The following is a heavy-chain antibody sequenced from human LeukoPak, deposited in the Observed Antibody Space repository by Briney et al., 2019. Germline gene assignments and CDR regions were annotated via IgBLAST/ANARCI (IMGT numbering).Heavy chain of an antibody. J-gene: IGHJ4*02. CDR3: AREGIVGNFDY. CDR2: IYSGGST. V-gene: IGHV3-53*01. CDR1: GFTVSSNY. D-gene: IGHD1-26*01. Sequence: PGGSLRLSCAASGFTVSSNYMSWVRQAPGKGLEWVSVIYSGGSTYYAASVKGRFTISRDNSKNTLYRQMNSLRAEDTALYYCAREGIVGNFDYWGQGTLVTVSS.